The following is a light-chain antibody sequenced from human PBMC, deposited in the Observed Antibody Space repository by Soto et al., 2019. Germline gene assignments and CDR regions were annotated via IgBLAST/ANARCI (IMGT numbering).Light chain of an antibody. V-gene: IGKV1-39*01. CDR3: QQSYTAVFT. CDR1: QNIGNY. J-gene: IGKJ3*01. CDR2: GAS. Sequence: DIQMTQSPSFLSASVGDRVTITCRASQNIGNYLNWYQQKPGKVPNLLIYGASSLQSGVPSRFSGGGSETDFTLTINNLQPEDLATYYCQQSYTAVFTFGPGTKLDLK.